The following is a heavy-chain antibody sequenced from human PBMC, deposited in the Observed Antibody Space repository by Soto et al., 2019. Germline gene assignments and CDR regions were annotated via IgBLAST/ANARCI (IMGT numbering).Heavy chain of an antibody. J-gene: IGHJ6*03. CDR2: TYYRSRWYN. CDR3: AGTTSLQWYYMDV. D-gene: IGHD1-7*01. V-gene: IGHV6-1*01. CDR1: GDSVSSNSAA. Sequence: SQTLSLTCAISGDSVSSNSAAWNWIRQSPSRGLEWLGRTYYRSRWYNDYAVSVKSRITVNPDTSKNQFSLHLNSVTPEDTAVYYSAGTTSLQWYYMDVWDKGTTVTLPS.